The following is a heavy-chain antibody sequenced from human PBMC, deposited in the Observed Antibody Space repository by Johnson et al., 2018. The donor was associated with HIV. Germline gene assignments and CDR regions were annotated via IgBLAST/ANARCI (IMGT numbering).Heavy chain of an antibody. J-gene: IGHJ3*02. Sequence: QVQLVESGGGLVQPGGSLRLSCAASGFTFSSYGMHWVRQAPGKGLEWVSFIRYDGSDKYYADSVKGRFTISRDNSKNTLYLQMHSLRADDTAVYYCASGEDYGGNYGAFDIWGQGTMVTVSS. CDR3: ASGEDYGGNYGAFDI. CDR1: GFTFSSYG. V-gene: IGHV3-30*02. D-gene: IGHD4-23*01. CDR2: IRYDGSDK.